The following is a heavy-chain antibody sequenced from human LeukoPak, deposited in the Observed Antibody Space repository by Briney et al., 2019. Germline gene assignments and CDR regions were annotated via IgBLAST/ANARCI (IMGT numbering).Heavy chain of an antibody. J-gene: IGHJ3*02. Sequence: GGSLRLSCAASGFTVSSNYMSWVRQAPGKGLEWVSVIYSGGSTFYADSVKGRFTISRDSSKNTLYLQMNSLRAEDTAVYYCARGGSYLSAFDIWGQGTMVTVSS. CDR3: ARGGSYLSAFDI. CDR1: GFTVSSNY. V-gene: IGHV3-53*01. CDR2: IYSGGST. D-gene: IGHD1-26*01.